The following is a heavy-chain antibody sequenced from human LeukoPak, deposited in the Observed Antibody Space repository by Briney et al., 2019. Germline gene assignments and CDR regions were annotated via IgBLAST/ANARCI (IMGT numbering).Heavy chain of an antibody. Sequence: SETLSLTCTVSGGSISSYYWSWIRQPPGKGLEWIGYIYYSGSTNYNPSLKSRVTISVDTSKNQFSLKLNSLTATDTAVYYCAREDGSGTYYRDYWGQGTPVTVSS. D-gene: IGHD3-10*01. CDR1: GGSISSYY. CDR3: AREDGSGTYYRDY. CDR2: IYYSGST. J-gene: IGHJ4*02. V-gene: IGHV4-59*12.